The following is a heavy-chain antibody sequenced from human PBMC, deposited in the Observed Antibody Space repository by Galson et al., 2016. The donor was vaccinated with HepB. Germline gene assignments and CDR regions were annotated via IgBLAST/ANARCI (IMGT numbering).Heavy chain of an antibody. Sequence: SVKVSCKASGDTFSSYGITWVRQAPGQGLEWMGGIIPLFGTANYAQRFQGRVTITADESTSTAYMKLSSLRSEDTAVYYCATVQFGGVIVGFDYWGQGTLVTVSS. CDR3: ATVQFGGVIVGFDY. CDR2: IIPLFGTA. V-gene: IGHV1-69*13. D-gene: IGHD3-16*02. CDR1: GDTFSSYG. J-gene: IGHJ4*02.